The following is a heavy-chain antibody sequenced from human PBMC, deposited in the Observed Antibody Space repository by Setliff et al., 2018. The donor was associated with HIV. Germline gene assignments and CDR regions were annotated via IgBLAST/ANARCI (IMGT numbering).Heavy chain of an antibody. CDR1: GGSISSGGYY. J-gene: IGHJ6*03. D-gene: IGHD1-7*01. CDR2: IHYSGST. V-gene: IGHV4-31*03. Sequence: SETLSLTCTVSGGSISSGGYYWSWIRQHPGKGLECIGYIHYSGSTYFNPSLKGRVTISLDTSKNQFSLKVSSMTAADTAVYYCARNSKNWNYPVEYYDYYMDVWGTGTTVTVSS. CDR3: ARNSKNWNYPVEYYDYYMDV.